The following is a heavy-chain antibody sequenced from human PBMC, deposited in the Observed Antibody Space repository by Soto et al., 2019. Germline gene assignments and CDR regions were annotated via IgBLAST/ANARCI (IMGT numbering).Heavy chain of an antibody. CDR3: ARDLTREGDYYDRSGYYLDY. Sequence: ASVKFSCKASGYTFTIYYMHWVRQAPGQGLEWMGIINPSDDATSYAEKFQGRLTMTKDTSTSTVYMEMSSLRSEDTAVYYCARDLTREGDYYDRSGYYLDYWGQGTLVTGSS. V-gene: IGHV1-46*01. D-gene: IGHD3-22*01. CDR2: INPSDDAT. J-gene: IGHJ4*02. CDR1: GYTFTIYY.